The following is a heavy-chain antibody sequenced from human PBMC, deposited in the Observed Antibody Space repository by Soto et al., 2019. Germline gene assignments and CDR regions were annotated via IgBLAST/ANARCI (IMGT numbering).Heavy chain of an antibody. CDR1: VITFINFE. D-gene: IGHD3-10*01. CDR3: AIDYSGSGTYYF. CDR2: ISSTGSTK. Sequence: HPGCSLRLSCASSVITFINFEMNWVRQAPGKGLEWVSYISSTGSTKYYADSVKGRFTISRDNDKNSLYLEMKSLRAEDTAVYYCAIDYSGSGTYYFWGQGTLVTVSS. V-gene: IGHV3-48*03. J-gene: IGHJ4*02.